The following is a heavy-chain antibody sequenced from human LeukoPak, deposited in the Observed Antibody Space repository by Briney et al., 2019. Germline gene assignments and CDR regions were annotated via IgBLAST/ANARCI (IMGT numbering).Heavy chain of an antibody. J-gene: IGHJ4*02. D-gene: IGHD6-19*01. CDR2: IYSGGST. Sequence: AGSLRLSCAASGFTVSSNYMSWVRRAPGKGLGWVSVIYSGGSTYYADSVKGRFTISRDNSKNTLYLQMNSLRAEDTAVYYCARDTGYSSGFDYWGQGTLVTVSS. CDR3: ARDTGYSSGFDY. CDR1: GFTVSSNY. V-gene: IGHV3-53*01.